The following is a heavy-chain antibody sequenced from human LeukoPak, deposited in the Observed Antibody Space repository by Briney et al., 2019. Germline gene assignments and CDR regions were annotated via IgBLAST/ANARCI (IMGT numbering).Heavy chain of an antibody. J-gene: IGHJ6*02. CDR2: IYYSGST. CDR1: GGSFSGYY. V-gene: IGHV4-34*01. CDR3: ARDYYAYYYYGMDV. D-gene: IGHD3-3*01. Sequence: SETLSLTCAVYGGSFSGYYWSWIRQPPGKGLEWIGYIYYSGSTYYNPSLKSRVTISVDTSKNQFSLKLSSVTAADTAVYYCARDYYAYYYYGMDVWGQGTTVTVSS.